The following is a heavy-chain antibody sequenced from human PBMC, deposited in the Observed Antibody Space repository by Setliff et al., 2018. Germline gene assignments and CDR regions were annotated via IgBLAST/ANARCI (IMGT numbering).Heavy chain of an antibody. CDR2: IKQDGSEK. J-gene: IGHJ4*02. CDR3: ASDGGEY. Sequence: PSETLSLTCAVYGGSFSGYYWSWIRQPPGKGLEWVANIKQDGSEKYYVDSVKGRFTISRDNAKNSLYLQMNSLRAEDTAVYYCASDGGEYWGQGTLVTVSS. CDR1: GGSFSGYY. V-gene: IGHV3-7*01. D-gene: IGHD3-16*01.